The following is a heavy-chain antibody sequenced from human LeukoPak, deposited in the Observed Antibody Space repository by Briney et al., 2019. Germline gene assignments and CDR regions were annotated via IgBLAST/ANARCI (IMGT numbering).Heavy chain of an antibody. V-gene: IGHV3-23*01. D-gene: IGHD3-10*01. CDR1: GFTFSSYA. CDR3: AKDPMPSLDGSGSYYDY. Sequence: GGSLRLSCAASGFTFSSYAMSWVRQAPGKGLEWVSAISGSGGSTYYADSVKGRFTISRDNSKNLLFLQMNSLRAEDTDVSYCAKDPMPSLDGSGSYYDYWGQGTLVTVSS. CDR2: ISGSGGST. J-gene: IGHJ4*02.